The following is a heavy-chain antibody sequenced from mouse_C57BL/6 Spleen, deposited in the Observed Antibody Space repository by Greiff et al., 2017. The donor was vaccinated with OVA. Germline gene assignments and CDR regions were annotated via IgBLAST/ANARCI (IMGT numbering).Heavy chain of an antibody. Sequence: QVQLKESGPGLVQPSQSLSITCTVSGFSLTSYGVHWVRQSPGKGLEWLGVIWRGGSTDYNAAFMSRLSITKDNSKSQVVIKMNSLQADDTAIYYCAKKDEKSWYFDVWGTGTTVTGSS. CDR1: GFSLTSYG. CDR3: AKKDEKSWYFDV. V-gene: IGHV2-5*01. CDR2: IWRGGST. J-gene: IGHJ1*03.